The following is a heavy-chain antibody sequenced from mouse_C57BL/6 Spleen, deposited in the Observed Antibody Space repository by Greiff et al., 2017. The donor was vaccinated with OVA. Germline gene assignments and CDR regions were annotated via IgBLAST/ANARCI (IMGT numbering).Heavy chain of an antibody. V-gene: IGHV10-1*01. J-gene: IGHJ4*01. CDR1: GFSFNTYA. Sequence: EVMLVESGGGLVQPKGSLKLSCAASGFSFNTYATNWVRQAPGKGLEWVARIRSKSNNYATYYADSVKDRFTISRDDSESMLYLQMNNLKTEDTAMYYCVRRGTTEAMDYWGQGTSVTVSS. CDR2: IRSKSNNYAT. CDR3: VRRGTTEAMDY. D-gene: IGHD1-1*01.